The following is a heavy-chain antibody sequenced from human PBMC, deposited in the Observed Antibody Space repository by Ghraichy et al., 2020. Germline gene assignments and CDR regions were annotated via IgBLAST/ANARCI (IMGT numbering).Heavy chain of an antibody. CDR3: AKESCDDEGDCRNDNWFDP. V-gene: IGHV4-59*01. CDR2: IYYSGST. J-gene: IGHJ5*02. CDR1: GGSISSYY. Sequence: SETLSLTCTVSGGSISSYYWSWIRQPPGKGLEWIGYIYYSGSTNYNPSLKSRVTISVDTSKNQFSLKLSSVTAADTAVYYCAKESCDDEGDCRNDNWFDPWGQGTLVTVSS. D-gene: IGHD2-21*01.